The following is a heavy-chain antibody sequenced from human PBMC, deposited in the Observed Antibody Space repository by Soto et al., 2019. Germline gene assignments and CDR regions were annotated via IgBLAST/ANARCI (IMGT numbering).Heavy chain of an antibody. V-gene: IGHV4-34*01. CDR2: INHSGST. J-gene: IGHJ4*02. D-gene: IGHD6-19*01. Sequence: SETLSLTCAVYGGSFSGYYGSWIRQPPGKGLEWIGEINHSGSTNYNPSLKSRVTISVDTSKNQFSLKLSSVPAADTAVYYCARGVAVAGTSKWTFDYWGQGTLVTV. CDR3: ARGVAVAGTSKWTFDY. CDR1: GGSFSGYY.